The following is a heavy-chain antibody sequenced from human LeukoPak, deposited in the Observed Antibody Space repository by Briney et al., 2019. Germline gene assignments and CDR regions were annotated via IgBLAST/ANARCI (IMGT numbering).Heavy chain of an antibody. CDR3: ARDMDPYFFDY. J-gene: IGHJ4*02. D-gene: IGHD3-10*01. Sequence: GGSLRLSCAASGFTFSNYNINWVRQAPGKGLEWVSYISSGSTTIYYADFVKGRFTISRDNAKSSLYLQINSLRAEDTAVYYCARDMDPYFFDYWGQGTLVTVSS. CDR1: GFTFSNYN. V-gene: IGHV3-48*01. CDR2: ISSGSTTI.